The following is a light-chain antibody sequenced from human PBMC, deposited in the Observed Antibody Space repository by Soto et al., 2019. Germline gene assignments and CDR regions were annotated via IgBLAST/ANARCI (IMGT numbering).Light chain of an antibody. Sequence: SYELTQPPSVSVSPGQTATITCSGDKLGDKYACWYQQKPGQSPVLVIYQDSKRPSGIPERFSGSNSGNTATLTISGTQAMDEADCYCQAWDSSTDVFGTGTKVTVL. CDR2: QDS. CDR1: KLGDKY. J-gene: IGLJ1*01. V-gene: IGLV3-1*01. CDR3: QAWDSSTDV.